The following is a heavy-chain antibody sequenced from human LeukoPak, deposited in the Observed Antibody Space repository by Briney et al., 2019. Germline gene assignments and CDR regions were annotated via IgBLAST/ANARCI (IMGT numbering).Heavy chain of an antibody. D-gene: IGHD3-3*01. V-gene: IGHV3-48*01. CDR3: ARDAGDFWSGYPVYYFDY. CDR1: GFTFSSYS. Sequence: GGSLRLSCAASGFTFSSYSMNWVRQAPGKGLEWVSYISSSSSTIYYADSVKGRFTNSRDNAKNSLYLQMNSLRAEDTAVYYCARDAGDFWSGYPVYYFDYWGQGTLVTVSS. CDR2: ISSSSSTI. J-gene: IGHJ4*02.